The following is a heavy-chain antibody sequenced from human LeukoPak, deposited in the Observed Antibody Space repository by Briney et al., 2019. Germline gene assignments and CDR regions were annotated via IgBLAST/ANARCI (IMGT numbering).Heavy chain of an antibody. J-gene: IGHJ4*02. V-gene: IGHV3-33*01. CDR2: IWYDGSNK. CDR3: ARDPGGSGYSFDS. Sequence: GRSLRLSCAASGFTFSSSGMHWVRQAPGKGLEWVALIWYDGSNKYYADSVKGRFTISRDNSKNTLYLQMNSLRAEDTAVYYCARDPGGSGYSFDSWGQGTLVTVSS. D-gene: IGHD6-19*01. CDR1: GFTFSSSG.